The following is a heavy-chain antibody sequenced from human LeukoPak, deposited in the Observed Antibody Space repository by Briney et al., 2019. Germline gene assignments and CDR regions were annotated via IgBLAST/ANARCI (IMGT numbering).Heavy chain of an antibody. CDR1: GFTLSSYE. CDR3: AKDRAPYVSRKHYYYYYYMDV. Sequence: TGGSLRLSCIVSGFTLSSYEMSWIRQAPGKGLEWVASIEYSGGSAYYADSVKGRFTISRDNSKNTLYLQMNSLRAEDTAVYYCAKDRAPYVSRKHYYYYYYMDVWGKGTTVTVSS. J-gene: IGHJ6*03. D-gene: IGHD3-16*01. V-gene: IGHV3-23*01. CDR2: IEYSGGSA.